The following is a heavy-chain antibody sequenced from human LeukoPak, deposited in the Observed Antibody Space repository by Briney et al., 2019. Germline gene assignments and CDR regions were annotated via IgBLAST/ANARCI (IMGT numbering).Heavy chain of an antibody. CDR1: GFTFSNYP. Sequence: GGSLRLSCAASGFTFSNYPMGWVRQPPGKGLQWVSIAGGSDGSTYYGDPVKGRFTISRDNSKDTLYLQMNSLRADDTAVYFCAKRDSIGGWADYWGQGALVTVSS. V-gene: IGHV3-23*01. CDR2: AGGSDGST. J-gene: IGHJ4*02. D-gene: IGHD6-19*01. CDR3: AKRDSIGGWADY.